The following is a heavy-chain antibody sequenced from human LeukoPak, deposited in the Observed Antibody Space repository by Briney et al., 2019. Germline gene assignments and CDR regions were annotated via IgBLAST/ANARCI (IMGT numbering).Heavy chain of an antibody. J-gene: IGHJ5*02. Sequence: SETLSLTCAVYGGSFSGYYWSWIRQPPGKGLEWIGYIFTSGRTDYNPSLKSRVTMSVDTSKNQLSMELRFLTAADTAVYYCATSHDVKTAPYDLWGQGTLVTVSS. V-gene: IGHV4-4*09. CDR1: GGSFSGYY. CDR3: ATSHDVKTAPYDL. D-gene: IGHD2-21*01. CDR2: IFTSGRT.